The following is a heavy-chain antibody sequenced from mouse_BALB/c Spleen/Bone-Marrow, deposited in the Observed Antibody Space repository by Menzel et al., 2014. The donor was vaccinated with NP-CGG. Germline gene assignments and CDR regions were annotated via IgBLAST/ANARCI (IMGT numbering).Heavy chain of an antibody. CDR3: ARSGGFRVNWYFDV. CDR1: GYSITSDYA. J-gene: IGHJ1*01. CDR2: ISHSGTT. V-gene: IGHV3-2*02. Sequence: ESGPGLVKPSQSLSLTCTVTGYSITSDYACNWIRQFPGNKLEWMGYISHSGTTSNNPSLKSRISITRDTSKNQFFLQLNSVTSEDTATYYCARSGGFRVNWYFDVWGAGTTVTVSS. D-gene: IGHD3-1*01.